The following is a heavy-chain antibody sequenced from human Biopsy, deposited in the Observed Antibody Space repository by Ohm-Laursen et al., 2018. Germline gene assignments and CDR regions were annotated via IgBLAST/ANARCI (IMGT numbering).Heavy chain of an antibody. D-gene: IGHD2-15*01. CDR2: INQAGTT. J-gene: IGHJ4*02. CDR3: GNEVHGRDY. CDR1: GKTFSDYQ. V-gene: IGHV4-34*08. Sequence: GTLSLTCPVFGKTFSDYQWSWIRQPPGKGLEWIGQINQAGTTNYNPSLKSRVSISADASKYEFSLRLTSVIAADTAVYLCGNEVHGRDYWGLGAQVTVSS.